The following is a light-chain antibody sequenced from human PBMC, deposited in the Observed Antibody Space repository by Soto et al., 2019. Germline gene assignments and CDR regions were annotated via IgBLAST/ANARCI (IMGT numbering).Light chain of an antibody. J-gene: IGLJ1*01. CDR3: CSYAGSYSDV. Sequence: QSALTQPRSVSGYPGQSVTISCTGTSSDVGGYNYVSWYQQHPGKAPKLTIYDVSKRPSGVPGRFSGSKSGKTASLTISGFQAEDEADYYCCSYAGSYSDVFGTGTKLTVL. CDR1: SSDVGGYNY. V-gene: IGLV2-11*01. CDR2: DVS.